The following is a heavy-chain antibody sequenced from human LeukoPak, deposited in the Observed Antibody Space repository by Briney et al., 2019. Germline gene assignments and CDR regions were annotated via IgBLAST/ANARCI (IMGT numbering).Heavy chain of an antibody. J-gene: IGHJ1*01. CDR2: INPNSGGT. D-gene: IGHD2-15*01. Sequence: ASVKVSCKASGYTFTGYYMHWVRRAPGQGLAWMGWINPNSGGTNYAQKFQGRVTMTRDTSISTAYMELSRLRSDDTAVYYCARDRVECGGSCYQEYFQHWGQGTLVTVSS. CDR1: GYTFTGYY. V-gene: IGHV1-2*02. CDR3: ARDRVECGGSCYQEYFQH.